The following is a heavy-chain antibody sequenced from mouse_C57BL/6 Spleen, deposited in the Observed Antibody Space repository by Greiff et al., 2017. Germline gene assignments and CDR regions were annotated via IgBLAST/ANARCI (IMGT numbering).Heavy chain of an antibody. D-gene: IGHD1-1*01. V-gene: IGHV1-52*01. CDR1: GYTFTSYW. J-gene: IGHJ2*01. CDR3: AREDSSVYFDY. Sequence: QVQLQQPGAELVRPGSSVKLSCKASGYTFTSYWMHWVKQRPIQGLEWIGNFDPSGSETHYNQKFKDKATLTVDKSSSTAYMQLSSLTSEDFGVNYGAREDSSVYFDYWGQGTTLTVSA. CDR2: FDPSGSET.